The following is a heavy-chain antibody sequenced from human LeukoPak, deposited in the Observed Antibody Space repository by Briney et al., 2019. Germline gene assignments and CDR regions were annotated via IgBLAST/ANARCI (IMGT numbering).Heavy chain of an antibody. Sequence: ASVKVSCKASGYTFTSYDINWVRQATGQGLEWRGWMNPNSGNTGSAQRVQGRVTITRDTSISTAYMELSSLTCEDTAVYYCARGPLVRLPSSFDPWGQGTLVTVSS. D-gene: IGHD3-16*02. V-gene: IGHV1-8*01. CDR2: MNPNSGNT. CDR1: GYTFTSYD. J-gene: IGHJ5*02. CDR3: ARGPLVRLPSSFDP.